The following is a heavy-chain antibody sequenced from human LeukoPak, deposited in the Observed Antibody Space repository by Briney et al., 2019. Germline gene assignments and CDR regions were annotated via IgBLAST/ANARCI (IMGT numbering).Heavy chain of an antibody. D-gene: IGHD4-17*01. J-gene: IGHJ6*03. CDR2: INHSEST. Sequence: SETLSLTCAVYGGSFSGYYWSWIRQPPGKGVEWIGEINHSESTNYNPSLKSRVTTSVDTSKNQFSLKLSSVTAANTAVYYCARIAAVTTGNYYYYMDVWGKGTTVTVSS. CDR3: ARIAAVTTGNYYYYMDV. CDR1: GGSFSGYY. V-gene: IGHV4-34*01.